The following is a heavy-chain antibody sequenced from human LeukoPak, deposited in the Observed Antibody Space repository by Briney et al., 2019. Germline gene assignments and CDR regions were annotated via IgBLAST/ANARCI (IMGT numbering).Heavy chain of an antibody. V-gene: IGHV4-38-2*02. J-gene: IGHJ3*02. D-gene: IGHD2-2*01. CDR1: GYSISSGYY. CDR2: IYHSGST. CDR3: ARAKYADAFDI. Sequence: SETLSLTCTVSGYSISSGYYWGWIRQPPGKGLEWIGSIYHSGSTYYNPSPKSRVTISVDTSKNQFSLKLSSVTAADTAVYYCARAKYADAFDIWGQGTMVTVSS.